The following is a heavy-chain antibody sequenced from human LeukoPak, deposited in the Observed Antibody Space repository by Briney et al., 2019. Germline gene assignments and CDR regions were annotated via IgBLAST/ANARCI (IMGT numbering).Heavy chain of an antibody. V-gene: IGHV4-59*12. D-gene: IGHD3-22*01. Sequence: SETLSLTCTVSGGSISSYYWSWIRQPPGKGLEWIGYIYYSGSTYYNPSLKSRVTMSVDTSKNQFSLKLSSVTAADTAVYYCARDRYFPDYYDSSGQTDDAFDIWGQGTMVTVSS. CDR2: IYYSGST. CDR1: GGSISSYY. J-gene: IGHJ3*02. CDR3: ARDRYFPDYYDSSGQTDDAFDI.